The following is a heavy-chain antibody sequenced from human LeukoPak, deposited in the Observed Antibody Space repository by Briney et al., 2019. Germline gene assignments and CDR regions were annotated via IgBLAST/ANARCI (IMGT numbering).Heavy chain of an antibody. CDR3: AREQLVERADAFDI. Sequence: PGGSLRLSCAASGFTFSSYGMHWVRQAPGKGLEWVAFIRYDGSNKYYADSVKGRFTISRDNSKNTLYLQMNSLRAEDTAVYYCAREQLVERADAFDIWGQGTMVTVSS. D-gene: IGHD1-1*01. J-gene: IGHJ3*02. CDR2: IRYDGSNK. V-gene: IGHV3-30*02. CDR1: GFTFSSYG.